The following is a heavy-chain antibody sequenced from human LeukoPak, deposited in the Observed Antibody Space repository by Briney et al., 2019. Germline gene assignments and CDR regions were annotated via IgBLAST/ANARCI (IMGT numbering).Heavy chain of an antibody. Sequence: GGSLRLSCAASGFTFSTYGIHWVRQAPGKGLEWVAVIWYDGSNKYYADSVKGRFTISRDNSKNTLYLQMNSLRAEDTAVYYCARDQSRREGSYYIILDYWGQGSLVTVSS. V-gene: IGHV3-33*08. J-gene: IGHJ4*02. CDR3: ARDQSRREGSYYIILDY. D-gene: IGHD1-26*01. CDR1: GFTFSTYG. CDR2: IWYDGSNK.